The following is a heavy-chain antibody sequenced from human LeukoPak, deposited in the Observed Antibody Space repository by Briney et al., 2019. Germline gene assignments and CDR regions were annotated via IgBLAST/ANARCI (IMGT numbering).Heavy chain of an antibody. CDR3: ARDGPR. V-gene: IGHV3-30*04. J-gene: IGHJ4*02. CDR2: ISYDGSNK. Sequence: PGRSLRLSCAASGFTFSSYAMHWVRQAPGKGLEWVAVISYDGSNKYYADSVKGRFTISRDNSKNTLYLQMNSLRAEDTAVYYCARDGPRWGQGTLVTVSS. CDR1: GFTFSSYA.